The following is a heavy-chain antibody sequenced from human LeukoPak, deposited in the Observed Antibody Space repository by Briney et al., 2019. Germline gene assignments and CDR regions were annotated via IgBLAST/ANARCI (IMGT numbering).Heavy chain of an antibody. CDR1: GDSITKYY. V-gene: IGHV4-4*09. CDR3: ARLVLTSLLDWFDP. J-gene: IGHJ5*02. D-gene: IGHD2-21*02. CDR2: IHTRGNT. Sequence: SETLSLTCAVSGDSITKYYWSWVRQPPGKGLEYIGFIHTRGNTGYNPSLKTRVTLTGDTSKNLLSLKLNSVTAADTAVYYCARLVLTSLLDWFDPWGQGALVIASS.